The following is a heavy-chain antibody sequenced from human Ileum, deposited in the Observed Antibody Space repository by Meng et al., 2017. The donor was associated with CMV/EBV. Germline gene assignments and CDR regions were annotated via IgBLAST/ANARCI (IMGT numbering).Heavy chain of an antibody. CDR1: GDPSSSGSHY. CDR3: ARDLTNNWFYY. V-gene: IGHV4-39*07. Sequence: PLQGAGPGRGKPAETLSLTCTGSGDPSSSGSHYWAWIRQSPGKRLEWIGSMLFSEIADYNPSLKSRVTISLDATQTQFSLRLTSVTAADTAVYFCARDLTNNWFYYWGQGTLVTVSS. CDR2: MLFSEIA. D-gene: IGHD1-1*01. J-gene: IGHJ4*02.